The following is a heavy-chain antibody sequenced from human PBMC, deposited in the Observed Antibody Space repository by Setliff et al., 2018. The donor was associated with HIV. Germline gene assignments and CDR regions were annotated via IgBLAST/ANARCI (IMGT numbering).Heavy chain of an antibody. CDR1: GSRFNTYG. D-gene: IGHD3-22*01. J-gene: IGHJ1*01. V-gene: IGHV1-18*01. CDR3: VRGVTRDISGYYRDEYFQH. CDR2: ISPYNGDT. Sequence: ASVKVSCQASGSRFNTYGISWVRQAPGQGLEWMGWISPYNGDTRFAQSLQGRVTLTTDTSTNTAYMEMRTLRSDDTAVYYCVRGVTRDISGYYRDEYFQHWGQGTPVTSPQ.